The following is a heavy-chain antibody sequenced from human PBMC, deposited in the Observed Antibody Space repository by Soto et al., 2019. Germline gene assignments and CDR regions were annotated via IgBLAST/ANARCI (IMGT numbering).Heavy chain of an antibody. J-gene: IGHJ6*02. Sequence: PGGSLRLSCAASGLTFNRNGMHWVRQAPGKGLEWAAAIWDDGSKDYYSDSVKDRFTISRDNSKKMLYLQMNRVRVEDTAVYFCARDRSGGNYFCYGMDGWGQGTTVTVSS. CDR2: IWDDGSKD. V-gene: IGHV3-33*01. D-gene: IGHD2-8*02. CDR1: GLTFNRNG. CDR3: ARDRSGGNYFCYGMDG.